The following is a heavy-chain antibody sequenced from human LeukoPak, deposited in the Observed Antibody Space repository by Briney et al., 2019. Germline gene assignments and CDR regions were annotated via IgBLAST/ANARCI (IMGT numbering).Heavy chain of an antibody. Sequence: GSLILSCVASGFTFSSYAMSWVRQAPEKGLEWVSSINGGSSYIYYADSVKGRFTISRDNAKNSLYLQMNSLRAEDTAVYYCARGGRFLDYWGQGTLVTVSS. CDR3: ARGGRFLDY. D-gene: IGHD3-3*01. V-gene: IGHV3-21*01. CDR1: GFTFSSYA. J-gene: IGHJ4*02. CDR2: INGGSSYI.